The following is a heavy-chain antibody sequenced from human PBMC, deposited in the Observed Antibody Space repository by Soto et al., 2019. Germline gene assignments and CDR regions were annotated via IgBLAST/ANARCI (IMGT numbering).Heavy chain of an antibody. CDR2: IYYSGST. J-gene: IGHJ6*02. Sequence: PSETLSLTCTVSGGSISSYSWSWIRQPPGKGLEWIGYIYYSGSTNYNPSHKSRVTISVDTSKNQFSLKLSSVTAADTAVFYCLTDFTDSSGPTLGMDVWAQGTTDLVSS. CDR3: LTDFTDSSGPTLGMDV. V-gene: IGHV4-59*12. D-gene: IGHD6-19*01. CDR1: GGSISSYS.